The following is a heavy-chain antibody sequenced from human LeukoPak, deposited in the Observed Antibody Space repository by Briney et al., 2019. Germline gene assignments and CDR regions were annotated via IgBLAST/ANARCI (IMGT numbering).Heavy chain of an antibody. J-gene: IGHJ5*02. V-gene: IGHV1-46*01. CDR2: INPTGGSA. Sequence: ASVKVSCKASGYTFTNYYIHWVRQALGQGLEWMGIINPTGGSASYAQKFQGRVSMTSDTSTSTLYLELSSLRSEDTAVYYCARDRSGSRWRWLDPWGQGTLVTVSS. D-gene: IGHD6-13*01. CDR1: GYTFTNYY. CDR3: ARDRSGSRWRWLDP.